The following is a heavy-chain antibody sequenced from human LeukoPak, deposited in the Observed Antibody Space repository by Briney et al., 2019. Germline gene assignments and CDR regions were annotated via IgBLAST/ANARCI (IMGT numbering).Heavy chain of an antibody. CDR1: GFTFSSYG. Sequence: GGSLRLSCAASGFTFSSYGMHWVRQAPGKGLEWVAVIWYDGSNKYYADSVKGRFTISRDNAKNSLYLQMNSLRVEDTAVYYCARDALTGSYAQPDCWGQGTLVTVSS. CDR2: IWYDGSNK. CDR3: ARDALTGSYAQPDC. D-gene: IGHD1-26*01. V-gene: IGHV3-33*01. J-gene: IGHJ4*02.